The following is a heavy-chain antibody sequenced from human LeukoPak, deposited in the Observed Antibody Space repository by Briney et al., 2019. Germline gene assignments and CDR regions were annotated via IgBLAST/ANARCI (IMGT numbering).Heavy chain of an antibody. Sequence: GGSLRLSCAASGFTFSSYGMHWVRQAPGKGLEWVSAISGSGGSTYYADSVKGRFTISRDNSNNTLYLQMNSLRAEDTAVYYCANLDWRDYWGQGTLVTVSS. J-gene: IGHJ4*02. V-gene: IGHV3-23*01. CDR1: GFTFSSYG. CDR2: ISGSGGST. CDR3: ANLDWRDY. D-gene: IGHD1-1*01.